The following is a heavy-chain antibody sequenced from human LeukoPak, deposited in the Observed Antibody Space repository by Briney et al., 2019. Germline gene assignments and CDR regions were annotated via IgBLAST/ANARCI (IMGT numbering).Heavy chain of an antibody. CDR3: ARGYFDWSLDY. CDR1: GGTFSSYA. D-gene: IGHD3-9*01. Sequence: ASVKVSCKASGGTFSSYAISWVRQPPGQGLEWMGGIIPIFGTANYAQKFQGRVTITADESTSTAYMELSSLRSEDTAVYYCARGYFDWSLDYWGQGTLVTVSS. V-gene: IGHV1-69*13. CDR2: IIPIFGTA. J-gene: IGHJ4*02.